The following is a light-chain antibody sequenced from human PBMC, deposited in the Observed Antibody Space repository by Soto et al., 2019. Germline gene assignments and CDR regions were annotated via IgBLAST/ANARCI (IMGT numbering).Light chain of an antibody. CDR3: QRIT. J-gene: IGKJ4*01. CDR2: DAS. CDR1: QSISSW. Sequence: DIQMTQSPSTLSASVGDRVTITCRASQSISSWLAWYQQKPGKAPKLLIYDASILESGVPSRFSGSGSGTEFTLTISSLQPDDFATYYCQRITFGGGTKVEIK. V-gene: IGKV1-5*01.